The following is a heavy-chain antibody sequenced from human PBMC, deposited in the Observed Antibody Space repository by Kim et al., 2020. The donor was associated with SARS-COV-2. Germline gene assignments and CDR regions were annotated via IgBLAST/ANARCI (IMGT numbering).Heavy chain of an antibody. CDR2: AYSSWSP. CDR1: GGSISDHY. Sequence: SETLSLICTVSGGSISDHYCYWIRKSPGRGLELIGYAYSSWSPTYNPYLTIQISISVYVSKNKNSLKMSPMTAADTDVFVCASDSTYPDIFTGAFAIWG. CDR3: ASDSTYPDIFTGAFAI. D-gene: IGHD3-9*01. V-gene: IGHV4-4*08. J-gene: IGHJ3*02.